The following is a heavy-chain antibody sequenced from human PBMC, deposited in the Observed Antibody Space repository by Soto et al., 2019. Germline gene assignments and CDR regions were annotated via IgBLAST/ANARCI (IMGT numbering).Heavy chain of an antibody. CDR3: ARIRYFDWLSPLDAFDI. D-gene: IGHD3-9*01. CDR2: IYPGDSDT. V-gene: IGHV5-51*01. Sequence: GESLKISCKGSGYSFTSYWIGWVRQMPGKGLEWMGVIYPGDSDTRYSPSFQGQVTISADKSISTAYLQWSSLKASDTAMYYCARIRYFDWLSPLDAFDIWGKGKMVTVSS. J-gene: IGHJ3*02. CDR1: GYSFTSYW.